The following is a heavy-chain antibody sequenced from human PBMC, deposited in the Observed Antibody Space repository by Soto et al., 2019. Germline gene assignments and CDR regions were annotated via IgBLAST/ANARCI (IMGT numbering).Heavy chain of an antibody. D-gene: IGHD2-2*01. J-gene: IGHJ5*02. CDR2: IYHSGSP. CDR3: ARRIPAAPNWFDP. V-gene: IGHV4-4*02. Sequence: QVQLQESGPGLVKPSGTLSLTCAVSGGSISSGTWWSWVRQSPGRGLEWIGEIYHSGSPNYNPSLKSRVTMSVDKSKNLFSLSLSSVTAADSALDYCARRIPAAPNWFDPWGQGTLVSVSS. CDR1: GGSISSGTW.